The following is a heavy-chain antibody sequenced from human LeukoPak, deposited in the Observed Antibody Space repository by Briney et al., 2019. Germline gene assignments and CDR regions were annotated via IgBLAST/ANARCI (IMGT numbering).Heavy chain of an antibody. J-gene: IGHJ4*02. CDR3: AKDSGYDFWSVSYFDY. CDR2: ISGSGGST. V-gene: IGHV3-23*01. D-gene: IGHD3-3*01. Sequence: XXWVXXXPXKGLEWXSAISGSGGSTYYADSVKGRFTISRDNAKNTLYLQMNSLRAEDTAVYYCAKDSGYDFWSVSYFDYWGQGTLVTVSS.